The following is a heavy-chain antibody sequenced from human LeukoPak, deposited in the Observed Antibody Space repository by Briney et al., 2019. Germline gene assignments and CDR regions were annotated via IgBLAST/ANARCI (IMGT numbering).Heavy chain of an antibody. CDR3: AALGGSIY. Sequence: GGSLRLSCAASGFTFSSYDVHWVRQATGRGLEWVSAMGTAGDTYYAGSVKRRFTISREDAKNSFYPQMNSLRAGDTAVYYCAALGGSIYWGQGTVVTVSS. V-gene: IGHV3-13*01. D-gene: IGHD1-26*01. CDR2: MGTAGDT. CDR1: GFTFSSYD. J-gene: IGHJ4*02.